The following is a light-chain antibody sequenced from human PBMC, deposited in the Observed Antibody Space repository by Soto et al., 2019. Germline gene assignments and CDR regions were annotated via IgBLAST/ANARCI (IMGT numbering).Light chain of an antibody. J-gene: IGLJ3*02. V-gene: IGLV2-14*03. CDR3: SSYTTSTTGV. CDR2: DVS. CDR1: SSDVGAYNY. Sequence: QSALTQPASVSGSPGQSITISCTGTSSDVGAYNYVSWFQHHPGKAPRLIIYDVSNRPSGVSNRFSGSKSGNTASLTISGLQAEDEADYYCSSYTTSTTGVFGGGTQLTVL.